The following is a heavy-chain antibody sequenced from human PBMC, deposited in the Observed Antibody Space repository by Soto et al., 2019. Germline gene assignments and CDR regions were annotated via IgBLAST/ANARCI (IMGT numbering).Heavy chain of an antibody. Sequence: QVQLVQSGGEVKKPGASVKVSCKASGYTFSSYGINWVRQAPGQGLEWLGWISPYDGNTTYAQILQGRVSMTTDTSTKTAYMEVRSLRTDDTAVYYCARGGYYDSSGSRNYHYYGMNVWGQRTTVTVSS. D-gene: IGHD3-22*01. CDR2: ISPYDGNT. CDR1: GYTFSSYG. CDR3: ARGGYYDSSGSRNYHYYGMNV. J-gene: IGHJ6*02. V-gene: IGHV1-18*01.